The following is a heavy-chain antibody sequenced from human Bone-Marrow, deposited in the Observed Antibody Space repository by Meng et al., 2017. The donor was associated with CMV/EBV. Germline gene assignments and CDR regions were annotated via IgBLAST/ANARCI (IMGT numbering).Heavy chain of an antibody. CDR3: ARAGGYASPLSD. CDR1: GFTLSNNY. CDR2: LYSGGDT. D-gene: IGHD1-1*01. J-gene: IGHJ1*01. Sequence: GESLKISCAASGFTLSNNYMNWVRQAPGKGLEWVSLLYSGGDTYYADSVRGRFTISKDSSKNTLYLQMNSLRAEDTAVYYCARAGGYASPLSDWGPGKVVNVSS. V-gene: IGHV3-53*01.